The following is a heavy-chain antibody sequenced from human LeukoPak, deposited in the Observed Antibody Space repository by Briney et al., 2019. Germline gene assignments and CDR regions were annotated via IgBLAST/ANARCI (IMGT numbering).Heavy chain of an antibody. CDR2: ISSSSITI. J-gene: IGHJ4*02. CDR1: GFSFSSYS. D-gene: IGHD2-15*01. V-gene: IGHV3-48*04. CDR3: ARDRGGSYSAIDY. Sequence: GGSLRLSCAASGFSFSSYSLNWVRQAPGKGLEWVSFISSSSITIYYADSVKGRFTISRDNAEKSLYLQMNSLRAEDTAVYYCARDRGGSYSAIDYWGQGTLVTVSS.